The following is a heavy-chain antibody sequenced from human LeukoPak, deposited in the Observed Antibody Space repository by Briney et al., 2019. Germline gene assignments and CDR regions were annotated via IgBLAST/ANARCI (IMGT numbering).Heavy chain of an antibody. Sequence: PGGSLRLSCAASGFIFTNYAMTWVRQAPGKGLEWVSGISGNTYNRDYVDSVKGRFTISRDNSKNTLYLQMNSLRAEDTAVYYCAKDLTYQLLSVKFPQYGIFDSSGQGTLVTVSS. D-gene: IGHD2-2*01. CDR3: AKDLTYQLLSVKFPQYGIFDS. V-gene: IGHV3-23*01. J-gene: IGHJ4*02. CDR2: ISGNTYNR. CDR1: GFIFTNYA.